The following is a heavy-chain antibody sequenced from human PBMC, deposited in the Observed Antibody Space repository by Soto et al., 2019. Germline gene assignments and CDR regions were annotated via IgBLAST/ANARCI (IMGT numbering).Heavy chain of an antibody. CDR3: ARERTVAGNDY. D-gene: IGHD6-19*01. CDR2: MNPNSGNT. Sequence: QVQLVQSGAEVKKPGASVKISCKASGYTFTSYDINWVRQATGQGLEWMGWMNPNSGNTGYAQKFQGRVTMTRNTSIITAYMEVRSLRSEDTAVYYCARERTVAGNDYWGQGTLVTVSS. CDR1: GYTFTSYD. J-gene: IGHJ4*02. V-gene: IGHV1-8*01.